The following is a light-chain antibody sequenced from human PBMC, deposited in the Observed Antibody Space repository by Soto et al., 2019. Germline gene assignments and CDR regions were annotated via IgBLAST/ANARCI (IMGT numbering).Light chain of an antibody. CDR2: EVT. J-gene: IGLJ1*01. Sequence: QSVLTQPASVSGSPGQTITISCTGSSTDIGSYNQVCWYQQFPGNPPKLIIYEVTYRPSGVSHRFSASKSGNTASLTICGLQAEDEADYYCTSWAGSRKCYVFGTGTKLTVL. CDR1: STDIGSYNQ. CDR3: TSWAGSRKCYV. V-gene: IGLV2-14*01.